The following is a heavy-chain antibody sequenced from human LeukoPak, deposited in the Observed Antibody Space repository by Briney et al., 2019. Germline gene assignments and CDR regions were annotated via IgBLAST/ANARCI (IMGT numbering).Heavy chain of an antibody. CDR2: IYYSGST. CDR3: ARVSRVTMIAYDY. CDR1: GGSISSSSYY. D-gene: IGHD3-22*01. J-gene: IGHJ4*02. V-gene: IGHV4-39*07. Sequence: SETLSLTCTVSGGSISSSSYYWGWIRQPPGKGLEWIGSIYYSGSTYYNPSLMSRVTISVDTSKNQFSLKLSSVTAADTAVYYCARVSRVTMIAYDYWGQGTLVTVSS.